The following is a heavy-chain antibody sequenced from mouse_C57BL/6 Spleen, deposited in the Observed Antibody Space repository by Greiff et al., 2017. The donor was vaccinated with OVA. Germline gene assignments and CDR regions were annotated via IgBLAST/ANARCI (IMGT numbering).Heavy chain of an antibody. CDR1: GFTFSDYY. CDR2: INYDGSST. J-gene: IGHJ2*01. Sequence: EVKLVESEGGLVQPGSSMKLSCTASGFTFSDYYMAWVRQVPEKGLEWVANINYDGSSTYYLDSLKSRFIISRDNAKNILYLQMSSLQSEDTATYYCARANMVTTAYYFDYWGQGTTLTVSS. V-gene: IGHV5-16*01. D-gene: IGHD2-2*01. CDR3: ARANMVTTAYYFDY.